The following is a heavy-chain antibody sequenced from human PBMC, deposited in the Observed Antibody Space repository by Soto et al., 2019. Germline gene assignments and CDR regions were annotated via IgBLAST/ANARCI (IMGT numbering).Heavy chain of an antibody. CDR2: IYYSGST. V-gene: IGHV4-31*03. CDR1: GASISSTSHY. D-gene: IGHD3-22*01. Sequence: SETLSLTCSVSGASISSTSHYWNWIRQLPGKGLEWIGYIYYSGSTSYSPSLRSRVTISVDTSKNQFSLRLTSVTAADTAVYYCARVGAAGYYYDSSAYSWGQGTLVTVSS. J-gene: IGHJ4*02. CDR3: ARVGAAGYYYDSSAYS.